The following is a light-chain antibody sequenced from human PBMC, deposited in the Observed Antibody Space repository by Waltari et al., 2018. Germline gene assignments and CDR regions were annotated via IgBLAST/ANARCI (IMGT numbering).Light chain of an antibody. CDR1: QSVSNRL. CDR2: GAS. Sequence: EIVLTQSPGTLSLSPGERATLSRRASQSVSNRLLAWYKQKPGHAPRLLIYGASSRAAGIPDRFRGSGSGTDFTLTISRLGPEDFAVYYCQQYTTSPYTFGQGTKVEIK. CDR3: QQYTTSPYT. V-gene: IGKV3-20*01. J-gene: IGKJ2*01.